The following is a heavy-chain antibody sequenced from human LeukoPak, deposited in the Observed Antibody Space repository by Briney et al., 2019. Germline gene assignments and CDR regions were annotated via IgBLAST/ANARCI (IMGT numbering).Heavy chain of an antibody. J-gene: IGHJ3*02. CDR3: TRDGGNSGNTAFDI. D-gene: IGHD3-16*01. CDR2: SRNRANSHTT. Sequence: PGRSLRLSCAASGFTFSSYGMHWVRQAPGKGLEWIGRSRNRANSHTTEYAASVKGRFTISRDDSGNLMYLQMNSLKIEDTAVYFCTRDGGNSGNTAFDIWGQGTEVTVSS. V-gene: IGHV3-72*01. CDR1: GFTFSSYG.